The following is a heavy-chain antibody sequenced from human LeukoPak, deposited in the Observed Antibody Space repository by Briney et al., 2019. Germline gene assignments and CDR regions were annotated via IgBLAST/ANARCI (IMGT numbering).Heavy chain of an antibody. CDR2: IYFSGST. V-gene: IGHV4-59*01. CDR3: ARAGDRGLAET. J-gene: IGHJ5*02. CDR1: GGSINSYY. Sequence: SETLSLTCSVSGGSINSYYWSWMRQPPGKGLEWIGHIYFSGSTNYHSSLKSRVTISIDTSKTQLSLKLSSVTAADTAVYYCARAGDRGLAETWGQGTLVTVAS. D-gene: IGHD3-16*01.